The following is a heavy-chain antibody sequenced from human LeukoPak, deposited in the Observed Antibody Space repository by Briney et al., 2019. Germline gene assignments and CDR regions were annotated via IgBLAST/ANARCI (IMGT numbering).Heavy chain of an antibody. J-gene: IGHJ4*02. CDR2: ISGSGDTT. CDR1: GSTFSSYG. CDR3: AKDDAWLQYNY. V-gene: IGHV3-23*01. Sequence: GGSLRLSCAASGSTFSSYGMSWVREAPGKGLEWVSGISGSGDTTYYADSVKGRFTISRDNSKNTLYLQMNGLRVEDTAVFYCAKDDAWLQYNYWGQGTLVTVSS. D-gene: IGHD5-24*01.